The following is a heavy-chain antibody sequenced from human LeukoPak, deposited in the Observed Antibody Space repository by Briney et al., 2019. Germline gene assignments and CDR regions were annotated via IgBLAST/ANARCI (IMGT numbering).Heavy chain of an antibody. CDR2: IRYDGSNK. D-gene: IGHD3-10*01. Sequence: PTGGSLRLSCAASGFTFSSYGMHWVRQAPGKGLEWVAFIRYDGSNKYYADSVKGRFTISRDNSKNTLYLQMNSLRAEDTAVYYCAKDSRTYYYGSGSFSLPKGPLGYFDHWGQGTLVTVSS. J-gene: IGHJ4*02. CDR1: GFTFSSYG. V-gene: IGHV3-30*02. CDR3: AKDSRTYYYGSGSFSLPKGPLGYFDH.